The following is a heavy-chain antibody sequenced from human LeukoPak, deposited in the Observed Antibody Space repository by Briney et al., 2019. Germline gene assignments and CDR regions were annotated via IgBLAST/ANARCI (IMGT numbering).Heavy chain of an antibody. CDR3: ARGIRIVVVPAAIRLDY. Sequence: GASVKVSCKASGYTFTGYYMHWVRQAPGQGLEWMGWINPNSGGTNYAQKFQGRVTMTRDTSISTAYMELSRLRSDDTAVYYCARGIRIVVVPAAIRLDYWGQGTLVTVSS. CDR2: INPNSGGT. J-gene: IGHJ4*02. D-gene: IGHD2-2*02. V-gene: IGHV1-2*02. CDR1: GYTFTGYY.